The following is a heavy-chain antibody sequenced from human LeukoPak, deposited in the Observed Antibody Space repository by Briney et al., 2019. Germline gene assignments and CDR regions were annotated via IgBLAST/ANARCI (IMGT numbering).Heavy chain of an antibody. D-gene: IGHD3-16*01. Sequence: ASVKVSCKASGYTFTSYYMHWVRQAPGQGLEWMGIINPSGGSTSYAQKFQGRVTMTRDMSTSTVYMELSSLRSEDTAVYYCAKDWAWGWFDPWGQGTLVTVSS. CDR2: INPSGGST. CDR1: GYTFTSYY. V-gene: IGHV1-46*01. J-gene: IGHJ5*02. CDR3: AKDWAWGWFDP.